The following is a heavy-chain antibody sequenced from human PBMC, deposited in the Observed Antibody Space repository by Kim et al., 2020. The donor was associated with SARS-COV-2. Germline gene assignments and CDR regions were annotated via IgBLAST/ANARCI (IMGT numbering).Heavy chain of an antibody. V-gene: IGHV4-39*01. Sequence: SETLSLTCTVSGGSISSSSYYWGWIRQPPGKGLEWIGSIYYSGSTYYNPSLKSRVTISVDTSKNQFSLKLSSVTAADTAVYYCASNGIQLWPRTRYFDLWGRGTLVTVSS. CDR3: ASNGIQLWPRTRYFDL. CDR1: GGSISSSSYY. D-gene: IGHD5-18*01. J-gene: IGHJ2*01. CDR2: IYYSGST.